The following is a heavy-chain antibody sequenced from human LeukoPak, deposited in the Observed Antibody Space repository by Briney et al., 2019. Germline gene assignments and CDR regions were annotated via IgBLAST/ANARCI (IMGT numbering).Heavy chain of an antibody. D-gene: IGHD6-19*01. Sequence: SETLSLTCAVYGGSFSGYYWSWIRQPPGKGLEWIGEVNHSGSTNYNPSLKSRVTISVDTSKNQFSLKLSSVTAADTAVYYCARVGQWLAYYFDCWGQGTLVTVSS. CDR1: GGSFSGYY. CDR3: ARVGQWLAYYFDC. V-gene: IGHV4-34*01. CDR2: VNHSGST. J-gene: IGHJ4*02.